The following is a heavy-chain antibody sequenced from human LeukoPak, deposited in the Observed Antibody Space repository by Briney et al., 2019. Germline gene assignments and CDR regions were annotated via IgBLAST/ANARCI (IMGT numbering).Heavy chain of an antibody. D-gene: IGHD6-13*01. CDR3: ARGTAAADPVFDY. Sequence: SVKVSCKASGGTFSSYAISWVRQAPGQGLEWMGGIIPIFGTANYAQKFQGRVTITADESTSTAYMELSSLRSEDTAVYYCARGTAAADPVFDYWGQGTPVTVSS. V-gene: IGHV1-69*13. CDR1: GGTFSSYA. CDR2: IIPIFGTA. J-gene: IGHJ4*02.